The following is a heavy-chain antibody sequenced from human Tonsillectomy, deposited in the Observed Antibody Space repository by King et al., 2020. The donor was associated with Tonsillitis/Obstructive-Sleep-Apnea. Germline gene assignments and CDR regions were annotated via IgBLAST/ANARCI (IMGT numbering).Heavy chain of an antibody. V-gene: IGHV3-30-3*01. CDR3: ARDDDFWRNYYYMDV. CDR2: ISHDGSKK. D-gene: IGHD3-3*01. CDR1: GFTFSDFA. Sequence: VQLVQSGGGVVQPGRSLRVSCAASGFTFSDFAMHWVRQAPGKGLEWVAFISHDGSKKYYADSVKGRFTITRDNSKNTLYLQMNRLRDEDTAVYYCARDDDFWRNYYYMDVWGQGTTVTVSS. J-gene: IGHJ6*03.